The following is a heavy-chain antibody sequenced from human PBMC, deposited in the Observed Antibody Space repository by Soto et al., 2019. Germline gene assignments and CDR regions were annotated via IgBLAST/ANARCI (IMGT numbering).Heavy chain of an antibody. V-gene: IGHV1-69*13. CDR2: IIPIFGTA. CDR3: GIRGEGVVVVAATPYYFDY. CDR1: GGTFSSYA. D-gene: IGHD2-15*01. J-gene: IGHJ4*02. Sequence: GASVKVSCKASGGTFSSYAISWVRQDPGQGLEWMGGIIPIFGTANYAQKFQGRVTITADESTSTAYMELSSLRSEDTAVYYCGIRGEGVVVVAATPYYFDYWGQGTLVTVSS.